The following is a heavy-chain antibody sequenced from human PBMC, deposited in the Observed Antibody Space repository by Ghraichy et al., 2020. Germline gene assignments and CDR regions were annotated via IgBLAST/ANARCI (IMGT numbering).Heavy chain of an antibody. D-gene: IGHD6-25*01. V-gene: IGHV4-39*02. CDR1: GGSISTTSYH. J-gene: IGHJ4*02. CDR2: IFYSGNT. Sequence: SHTLSLTCAVSGGSISTTSYHWGWVRQPPGKGLEWIGSIFYSGNTYYSPSLQSRVTISVDTSKNRFSLTLSSMTAADTAVYFCTREAAGAADYWGQGTLVTVSS. CDR3: TREAAGAADY.